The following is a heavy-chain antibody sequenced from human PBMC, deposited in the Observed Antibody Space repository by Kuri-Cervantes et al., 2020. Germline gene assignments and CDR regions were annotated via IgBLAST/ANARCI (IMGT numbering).Heavy chain of an antibody. CDR1: GYTFTSYA. Sequence: ASVKVSCKASGYTFTSYAMNWVRQAPGQRLEWMGWINAGNGNTKYSQKFQGRVTITRDTSASTAYMELSSLRSEDTAVYYCARVPYYYGSGSSPNGMDVWGQGTTVTVSS. V-gene: IGHV1-3*01. D-gene: IGHD3-10*01. CDR2: INAGNGNT. CDR3: ARVPYYYGSGSSPNGMDV. J-gene: IGHJ6*02.